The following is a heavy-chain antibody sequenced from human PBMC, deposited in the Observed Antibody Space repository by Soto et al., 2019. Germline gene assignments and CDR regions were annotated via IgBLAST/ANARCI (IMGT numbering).Heavy chain of an antibody. CDR2: LYYTGST. D-gene: IGHD6-13*01. CDR1: GVSISSHY. J-gene: IGHJ4*02. V-gene: IGHV4-59*11. Sequence: QVQLQESGPGLVKPSETLSLICTVSGVSISSHYWSWIRQPPGKGLEWIGYLYYTGSTSYNPSLKSRVSTSRDTSKNQFSLKLPSVTAADTAVYYCARGGASSLPFDYWGQGALVTVSS. CDR3: ARGGASSLPFDY.